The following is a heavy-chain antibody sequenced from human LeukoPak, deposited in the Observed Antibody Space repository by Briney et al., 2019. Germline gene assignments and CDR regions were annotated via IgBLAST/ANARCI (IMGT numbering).Heavy chain of an antibody. CDR2: INPNSGGT. Sequence: ASVKVSCKASGYTFSAYHIHWVRQAPGQGLEWMGWINPNSGGTNFAPKFHGRVSMTRDTSLSTAYMELSSLRSDDTAVYYCARHYDFWSGYGLDYWGQGTLVTVSS. J-gene: IGHJ4*02. V-gene: IGHV1-2*02. CDR3: ARHYDFWSGYGLDY. D-gene: IGHD3-3*01. CDR1: GYTFSAYH.